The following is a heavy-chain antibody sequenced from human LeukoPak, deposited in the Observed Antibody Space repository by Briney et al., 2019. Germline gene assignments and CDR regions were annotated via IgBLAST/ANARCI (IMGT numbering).Heavy chain of an antibody. CDR2: INHSGST. V-gene: IGHV4-34*01. CDR3: ARGRRYFDWLLRGYYFDY. Sequence: SETLSLTCAVYGGAFSGYYWSWIRQPPGKGLEWIGEINHSGSTNYNPSLKSRVTISVDTSKNQFSLKLSSVTSADTAVYYCARGRRYFDWLLRGYYFDYWGQGTLVPVSS. J-gene: IGHJ4*02. CDR1: GGAFSGYY. D-gene: IGHD3-9*01.